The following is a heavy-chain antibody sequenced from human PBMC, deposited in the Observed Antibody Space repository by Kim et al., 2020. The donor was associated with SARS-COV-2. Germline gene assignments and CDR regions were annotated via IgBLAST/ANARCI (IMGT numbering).Heavy chain of an antibody. J-gene: IGHJ3*01. CDR2: ISGGGAFK. D-gene: IGHD6-19*01. CDR3: AKDTTSGQWLALGTFDV. V-gene: IGHV3-23*01. CDR1: GFSFSDHA. Sequence: GGSLRLSCAASGFSFSDHAMTWVRRAPGKGLEWVAAISGGGAFKYYADSADSMKGRFTISRDNSENTVYLQMNSLRAEDTARYYCAKDTTSGQWLALGTFDVWGQGTMVTVSS.